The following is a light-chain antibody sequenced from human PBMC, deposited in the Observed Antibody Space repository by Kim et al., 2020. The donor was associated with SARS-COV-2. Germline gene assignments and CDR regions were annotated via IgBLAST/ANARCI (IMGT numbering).Light chain of an antibody. CDR2: AAS. CDR3: QQLNSYPRLT. CDR1: Y. V-gene: IGKV1-9*01. Sequence: SPSFLSASVGDRVTITCSYLAWYQQKPGKAPKLLIYAASTLQSGVPSRFSGSGSGTEFTLTIGSLQPEDFATYYCQQLNSYPRLTFGGGTKVDIK. J-gene: IGKJ4*01.